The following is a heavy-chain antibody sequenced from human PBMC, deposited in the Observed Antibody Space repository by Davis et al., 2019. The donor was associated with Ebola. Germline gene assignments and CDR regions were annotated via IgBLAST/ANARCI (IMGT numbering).Heavy chain of an antibody. Sequence: PGGSLRLSCAASGFTFSSCGMHWVRQAPGKGLEWVALISYDGSNKNYADSVKGRFTISRDNSKNTLYLQMNSLRAEDTAVYYCAKVDSSADHLWYFDLWGRGTLVTVSS. J-gene: IGHJ2*01. CDR1: GFTFSSCG. D-gene: IGHD3-22*01. V-gene: IGHV3-30*18. CDR3: AKVDSSADHLWYFDL. CDR2: ISYDGSNK.